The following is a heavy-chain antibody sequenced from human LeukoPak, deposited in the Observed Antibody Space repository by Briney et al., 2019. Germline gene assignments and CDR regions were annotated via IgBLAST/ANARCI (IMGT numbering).Heavy chain of an antibody. CDR1: GGSISSGGYY. Sequence: SQTLSLTCTVSGGSISSGGYYWSWIRQHPGKGLEWIGYIYYSGSTYYNPSLKSRVTISVDTSKNQFSLKLSSVTAADTAVYYCARVPYSSSRYWKRWFDPWGQGTLVTVSS. J-gene: IGHJ5*02. CDR3: ARVPYSSSRYWKRWFDP. V-gene: IGHV4-31*03. D-gene: IGHD6-13*01. CDR2: IYYSGST.